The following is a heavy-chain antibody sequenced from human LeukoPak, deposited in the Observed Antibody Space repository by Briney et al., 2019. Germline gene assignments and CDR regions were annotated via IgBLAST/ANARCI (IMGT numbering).Heavy chain of an antibody. D-gene: IGHD3-10*01. Sequence: GGSLRLSCAASGFTFSSYGMHWVRQAPGKGLEWVAVISYDGSNKYYADSVKGRFTISRDTSKNTLYLQMNILRAEDTAVYYCAKEKGTYGSGSSPLPFDYWGQGTLVPVSS. V-gene: IGHV3-30*18. CDR1: GFTFSSYG. CDR3: AKEKGTYGSGSSPLPFDY. CDR2: ISYDGSNK. J-gene: IGHJ4*02.